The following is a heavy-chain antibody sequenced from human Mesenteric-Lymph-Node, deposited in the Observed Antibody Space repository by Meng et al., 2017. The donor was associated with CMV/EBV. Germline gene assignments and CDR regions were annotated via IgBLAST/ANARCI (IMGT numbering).Heavy chain of an antibody. CDR1: AGSISRYY. CDR2: MYYSRSA. D-gene: IGHD2-2*01. CDR3: ARYLTANEAFDI. V-gene: IGHV4-59*01. J-gene: IGHJ3*02. Sequence: SETLSLTCTVSAGSISRYYWSWIRQPPGKGLEWIGYMYYSRSANYNPSLQSRVTISVDTSKNQFSLKLSSVTAADSAVYYCARYLTANEAFDIWGQGTMVTVSS.